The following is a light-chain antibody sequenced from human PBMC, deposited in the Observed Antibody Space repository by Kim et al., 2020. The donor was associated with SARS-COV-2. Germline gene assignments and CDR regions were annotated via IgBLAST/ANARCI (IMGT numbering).Light chain of an antibody. J-gene: IGKJ1*01. Sequence: SSLSASVGDRVTITCRASQGISSWLAWYQQNPGQAPKLLIYKASSLESGVPSRFSGSGSGTEFTLTISSLQPDDFAPYYCQQYETFGQGTKVDIK. CDR3: QQYET. CDR1: QGISSW. V-gene: IGKV1-5*03. CDR2: KAS.